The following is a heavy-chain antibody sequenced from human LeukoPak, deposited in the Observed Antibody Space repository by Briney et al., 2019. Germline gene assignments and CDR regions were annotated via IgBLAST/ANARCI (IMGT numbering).Heavy chain of an antibody. CDR2: IYYSGST. J-gene: IGHJ6*02. Sequence: PSETLSLTCTVSGGSISSSSYYWGWIRQPPGKGLEWIGSIYYSGSTYYNPSLKSRVTISVDTSKNQFSLKLSSVTAADTAVYYCARGVLRYFDWLLEYYYYYGMDVWGQGTTVTVSS. CDR1: GGSISSSSYY. CDR3: ARGVLRYFDWLLEYYYYYGMDV. V-gene: IGHV4-39*01. D-gene: IGHD3-9*01.